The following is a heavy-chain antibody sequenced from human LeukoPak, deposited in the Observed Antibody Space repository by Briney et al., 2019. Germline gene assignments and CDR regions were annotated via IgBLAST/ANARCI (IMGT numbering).Heavy chain of an antibody. V-gene: IGHV3-21*01. CDR2: ITSRSSYR. CDR1: GFTFSSYS. J-gene: IGHJ6*02. D-gene: IGHD2-21*02. CDR3: VRDAYCGADCSRDYYGMDV. Sequence: GGSLRLSCAASGFTFSSYSMNWVRQAPGKGLEWVSFITSRSSYRYYADSVKGRFTISRDNAKNSLYLQMNSLRAEDTAVYYCVRDAYCGADCSRDYYGMDVWGRGTTVTVSS.